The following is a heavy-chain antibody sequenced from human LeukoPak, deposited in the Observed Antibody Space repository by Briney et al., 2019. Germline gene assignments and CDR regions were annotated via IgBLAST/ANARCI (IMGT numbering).Heavy chain of an antibody. J-gene: IGHJ1*01. CDR1: GFTFYNYA. CDR3: AKADLWLGDLHH. CDR2: ISASGGDT. V-gene: IGHV3-23*01. Sequence: PGGSLRLSCATSGFTFYNYAMGWVRQAPGKGLEWVSGISASGGDTYYSDSVKGRFSIYRDNAKNILYLQMNSLSAEDTALYYCAKADLWLGDLHHWGQGTLVTVSS. D-gene: IGHD3-9*01.